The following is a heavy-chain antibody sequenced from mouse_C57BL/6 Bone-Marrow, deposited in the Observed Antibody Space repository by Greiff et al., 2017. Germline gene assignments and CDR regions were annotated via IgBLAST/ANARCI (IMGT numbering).Heavy chain of an antibody. CDR2: INPNNGGT. Sequence: EVKLQQSGPELVKPGASVKISCKASGYTFTDYYMNWVKQSHGKSLEWIGDINPNNGGTSYNQKFKGKATLTVDKSSSTAYMELRSLTSEDSAVYYCARSLTAQATAWFAYWGQGTLVTVSA. J-gene: IGHJ3*01. CDR3: ARSLTAQATAWFAY. CDR1: GYTFTDYY. V-gene: IGHV1-26*01. D-gene: IGHD3-2*02.